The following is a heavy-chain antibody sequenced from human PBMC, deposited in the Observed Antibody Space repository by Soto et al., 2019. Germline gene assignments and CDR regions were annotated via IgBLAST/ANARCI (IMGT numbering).Heavy chain of an antibody. CDR1: GGSISSGGYS. CDR3: ARIPFP. Sequence: SETLSLTCAVSGGSISSGGYSWSWIRQPPGKGLEWIGYIYHSGSTYYNSSLKSRVTISVDRSKNQFSLKLSSVTAADTAVYYCARIPFPWGQGTLVTVSS. CDR2: IYHSGST. V-gene: IGHV4-30-2*01. J-gene: IGHJ5*02. D-gene: IGHD2-21*01.